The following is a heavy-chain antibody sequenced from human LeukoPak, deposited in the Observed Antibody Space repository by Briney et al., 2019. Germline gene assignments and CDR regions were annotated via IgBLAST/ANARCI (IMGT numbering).Heavy chain of an antibody. Sequence: ASVKVSCKASGYTFTSYDINWVRQATGQGLEWMGWMNPNSGNTGYAQKFQGRVTMTRNTSISTAYMELSSLRSEDTAVYYCARGPGPEDYDYVWGSYLHYFDYWGQGTLVTVSS. CDR2: MNPNSGNT. D-gene: IGHD3-16*02. CDR1: GYTFTSYD. J-gene: IGHJ4*02. V-gene: IGHV1-8*01. CDR3: ARGPGPEDYDYVWGSYLHYFDY.